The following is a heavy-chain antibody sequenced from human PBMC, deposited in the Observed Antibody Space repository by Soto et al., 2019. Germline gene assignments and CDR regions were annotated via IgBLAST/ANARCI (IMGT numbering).Heavy chain of an antibody. V-gene: IGHV3-30-3*01. D-gene: IGHD3-22*01. Sequence: PGGSLRLSCAASGFTFSSYAMHWVRQAPGKGLEWVAVISYDGSNKYYADSVKGRFTISRDNSKNTLYLQMNSLRAEDTAVYYCARGRRYYDSIGTPWLDYWGQGTLVTVSS. CDR2: ISYDGSNK. J-gene: IGHJ4*02. CDR1: GFTFSSYA. CDR3: ARGRRYYDSIGTPWLDY.